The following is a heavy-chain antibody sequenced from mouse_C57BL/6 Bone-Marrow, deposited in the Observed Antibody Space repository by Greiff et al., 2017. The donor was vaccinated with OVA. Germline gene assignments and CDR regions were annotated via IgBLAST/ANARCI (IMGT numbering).Heavy chain of an antibody. V-gene: IGHV1-54*01. Sequence: VQLQQSGAELVRPGTSVKVSCKASGYAFTNYLIEWVKQRPGQGLEWIGVINPGSGGTNYNEQFKGKATLTADTSSSTAYMQLSSLASEDSEFYFCARGGYSFFAYWGQGTLVTVSA. CDR1: GYAFTNYL. CDR2: INPGSGGT. D-gene: IGHD2-3*01. CDR3: ARGGYSFFAY. J-gene: IGHJ3*01.